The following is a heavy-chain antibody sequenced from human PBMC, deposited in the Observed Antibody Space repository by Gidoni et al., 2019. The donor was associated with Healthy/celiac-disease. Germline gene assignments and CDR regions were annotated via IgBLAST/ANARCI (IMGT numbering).Heavy chain of an antibody. V-gene: IGHV1-69*06. D-gene: IGHD6-19*01. CDR2: IIPIFGTA. J-gene: IGHJ5*02. CDR1: GGTFSSYA. CDR3: ARDVGIAVAGDLSWFDP. Sequence: QVQLVQSGAEVKKPGSSVKVSCKASGGTFSSYAISWVRQAPGQGLEWMGGIIPIFGTANYAQKFQGRVTITADKSTSTAYMELSSLRSEDTAVYYCARDVGIAVAGDLSWFDPWGQGTLVTVSS.